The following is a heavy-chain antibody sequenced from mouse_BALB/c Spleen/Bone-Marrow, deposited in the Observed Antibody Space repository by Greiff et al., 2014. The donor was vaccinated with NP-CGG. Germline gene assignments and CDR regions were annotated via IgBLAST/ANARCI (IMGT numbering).Heavy chain of an antibody. Sequence: QVQLKESGAELMKPGASVKISCKATGYTFSSYWIEWVKQRPGHGLEWIGEILPGSGSANYNEKFKGKATFTADTSSNTAYMQLSSLTSEDSAVYYCARNGNSPAWFAYWGQGTLVTVSA. D-gene: IGHD2-1*01. CDR1: GYTFSSYW. CDR3: ARNGNSPAWFAY. CDR2: ILPGSGSA. J-gene: IGHJ3*01. V-gene: IGHV1-9*01.